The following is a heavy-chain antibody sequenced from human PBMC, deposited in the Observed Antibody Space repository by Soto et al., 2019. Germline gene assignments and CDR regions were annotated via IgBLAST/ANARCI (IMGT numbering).Heavy chain of an antibody. CDR3: ARDCMDV. CDR1: GFTFSSYG. J-gene: IGHJ6*02. V-gene: IGHV3-30*03. Sequence: QVQLVESGGGVVQPGRSLRLSCAASGFTFSSYGMHWVRQAPGKGLEWVAVISYDGSNKYYADSVKGRFTISRDNSKNTLYLQMNSLRAEDTAVYYCARDCMDVWGQGTTVTVSS. CDR2: ISYDGSNK.